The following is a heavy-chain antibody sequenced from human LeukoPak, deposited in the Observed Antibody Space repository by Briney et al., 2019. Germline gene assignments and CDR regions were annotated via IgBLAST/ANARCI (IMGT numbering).Heavy chain of an antibody. J-gene: IGHJ4*02. Sequence: PGGSLRLSCAAAGSTFSKYWMTGVRQARGRGLQWVAHIQEDGSDKYYVDSVNGRFTISRDNAKTSLYLQMNSLRAEYTAVYYCAIWSSGWQFDFWGQGTLVSVSS. CDR3: AIWSSGWQFDF. CDR2: IQEDGSDK. V-gene: IGHV3-7*05. D-gene: IGHD6-19*01. CDR1: GSTFSKYW.